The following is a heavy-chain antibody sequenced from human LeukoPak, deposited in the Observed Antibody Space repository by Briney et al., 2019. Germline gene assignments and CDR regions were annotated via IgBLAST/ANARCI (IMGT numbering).Heavy chain of an antibody. J-gene: IGHJ4*02. CDR2: ISYDGSNK. CDR3: ARGYCSGSSCYSGFYFDY. V-gene: IGHV3-30-3*01. Sequence: GGSLRLSCAASGFTVSSNYMSWVRQAPGKGLEWVAVISYDGSNKYYADSVKGRFTISRDNAKNSLYLQMNSLRAEDTAVYYCARGYCSGSSCYSGFYFDYWGQGALVTVSS. D-gene: IGHD2-15*01. CDR1: GFTVSSNY.